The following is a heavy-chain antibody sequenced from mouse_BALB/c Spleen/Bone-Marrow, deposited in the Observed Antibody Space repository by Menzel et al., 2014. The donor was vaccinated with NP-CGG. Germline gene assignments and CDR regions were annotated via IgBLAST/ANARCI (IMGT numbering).Heavy chain of an antibody. CDR3: ARWEYYAMDY. CDR1: GFNIKDTY. J-gene: IGHJ4*01. D-gene: IGHD4-1*01. Sequence: LVESGAELVKPGASVKLSCKASGFNIKDTYMHWVRQRPEKGLEWIGRIDPANGNTKYDPKFQGKATITADTSSNTAYLQLSSLTSEDTAVYYCARWEYYAMDYWGQGTSVTVSS. CDR2: IDPANGNT. V-gene: IGHV14-3*02.